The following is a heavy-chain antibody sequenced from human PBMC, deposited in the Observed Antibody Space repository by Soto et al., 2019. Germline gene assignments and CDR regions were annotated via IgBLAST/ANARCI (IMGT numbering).Heavy chain of an antibody. J-gene: IGHJ3*02. CDR1: GGSIISSSYY. CDR2: IYYSGST. D-gene: IGHD4-17*01. V-gene: IGHV4-39*01. CDR3: ATRSGDYGDYGDAFDI. Sequence: SETLSLTCTVSGGSIISSSYYWGWIRQPPGKGLEWIGSIYYSGSTYYNPSLKSRVTISVDTSKNQFSLKLSSVTAADTAVYYCATRSGDYGDYGDAFDIWGQGTMVTVS.